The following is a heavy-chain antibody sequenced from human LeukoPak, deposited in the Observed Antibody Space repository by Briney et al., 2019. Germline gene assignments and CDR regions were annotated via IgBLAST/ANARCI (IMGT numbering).Heavy chain of an antibody. V-gene: IGHV3-74*01. Sequence: GGSLRLSCAASGFSFRSYWMHWVRQLPGKGLVWVSRVSSDGNTTGYADSVKGRFTVSKDNSKNTLYLQMNSLRVEDTAVYYCTRIYGTTPDYWGQGTLVTVSS. D-gene: IGHD1-1*01. J-gene: IGHJ4*02. CDR1: GFSFRSYW. CDR2: VSSDGNTT. CDR3: TRIYGTTPDY.